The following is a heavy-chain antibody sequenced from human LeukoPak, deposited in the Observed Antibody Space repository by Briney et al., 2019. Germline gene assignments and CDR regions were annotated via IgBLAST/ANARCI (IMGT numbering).Heavy chain of an antibody. J-gene: IGHJ4*02. Sequence: PSETLSLTCAVYGRSSSGYYWSWICPPPGKGLEWLREINHSGSTNYTPSLKSRVAISVDTSKNQFSLKLSSVTAADTAVYYCARGSSYGTPSDFDYWGQGTLVTVSS. CDR2: INHSGST. V-gene: IGHV4-34*01. D-gene: IGHD5-18*01. CDR3: ARGSSYGTPSDFDY. CDR1: GRSSSGYY.